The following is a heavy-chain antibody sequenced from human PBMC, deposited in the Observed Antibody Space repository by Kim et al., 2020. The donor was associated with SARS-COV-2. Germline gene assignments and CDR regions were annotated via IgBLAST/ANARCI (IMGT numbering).Heavy chain of an antibody. CDR1: GYTFTSYY. J-gene: IGHJ5*02. V-gene: IGHV1-46*01. CDR2: INPSGGTT. Sequence: ASVKVSCKASGYTFTSYYMHWVRQAPGQGLEWMGIINPSGGTTSYAQKFEGRVTMTRDTSTSTVYMELSSLRSEDTAVYYCARLGYSITWTQSWLDPWGQGTLVTVSS. D-gene: IGHD3-10*01. CDR3: ARLGYSITWTQSWLDP.